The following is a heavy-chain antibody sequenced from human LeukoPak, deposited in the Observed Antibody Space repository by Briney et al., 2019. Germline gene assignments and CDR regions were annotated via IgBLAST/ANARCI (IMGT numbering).Heavy chain of an antibody. Sequence: SETLSLTCAVYGRSFSGYYWSWIRQPPGKGLEWIGEIKHSGSNNYNPSLKSRVTISVDTAKNQFSLKLSSVTAADTAVYYCAIKRGWLVRSPIDYWGQGTLVTVSS. CDR1: GRSFSGYY. D-gene: IGHD6-19*01. J-gene: IGHJ4*02. CDR3: AIKRGWLVRSPIDY. CDR2: IKHSGSN. V-gene: IGHV4-34*01.